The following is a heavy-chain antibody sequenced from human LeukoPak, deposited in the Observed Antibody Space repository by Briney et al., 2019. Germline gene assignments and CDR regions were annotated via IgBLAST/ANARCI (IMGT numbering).Heavy chain of an antibody. CDR2: INTDGSKT. Sequence: GGSLRLSCAASGITFRSCWMHWVCQAPGKGLGWVSYINTDGSKTSYADSVMGRFTISRDNAKKTVYLEMNSLRAEDTAVYYCTSDPNRITTFGVVSWGQGTLVTVSS. CDR3: TSDPNRITTFGVVS. V-gene: IGHV3-74*01. J-gene: IGHJ5*02. D-gene: IGHD3-3*01. CDR1: GITFRSCW.